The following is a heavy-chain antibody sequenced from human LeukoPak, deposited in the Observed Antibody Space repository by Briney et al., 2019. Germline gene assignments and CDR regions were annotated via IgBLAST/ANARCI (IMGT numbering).Heavy chain of an antibody. V-gene: IGHV1-46*01. CDR2: INPSGGST. Sequence: ASVKVSCKASGYTFTSYYMHWVRQAPGQGLEWMGIINPSGGSTSYAQKFQGRVTITADESTSTAYMELSSLRSEDTAVYYCARAGLITGTRDYYYYMDVWGKGTTVTVSS. CDR3: ARAGLITGTRDYYYYMDV. CDR1: GYTFTSYY. J-gene: IGHJ6*03. D-gene: IGHD1-20*01.